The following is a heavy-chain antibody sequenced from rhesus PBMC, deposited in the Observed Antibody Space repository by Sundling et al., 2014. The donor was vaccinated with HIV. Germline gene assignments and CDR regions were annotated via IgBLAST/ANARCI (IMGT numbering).Heavy chain of an antibody. CDR2: ITYSGST. CDR3: ARDLNESWRYIVYGLES. CDR1: GGSISSFY. Sequence: QVQLQESGPGLVKPSETLSLTCAVSGGSISSFYWSWIRQPPGKGLEWIGYITYSGSTTYNPSLKNRVTISRDTSKNQFSLQVTSVTAADTAVYYCARDLNESWRYIVYGLESWGQGVVVTVSS. D-gene: IGHD1-1-1*01. V-gene: IGHV4-122*02. J-gene: IGHJ6*01.